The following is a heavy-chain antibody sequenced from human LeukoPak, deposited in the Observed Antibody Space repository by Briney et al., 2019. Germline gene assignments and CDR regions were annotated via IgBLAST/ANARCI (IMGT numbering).Heavy chain of an antibody. CDR1: GFTFTTYD. CDR3: AKEFSLLRNPTVFDS. D-gene: IGHD1-14*01. CDR2: VTTSGGGT. Sequence: GGSLRLSCAASGFTFTTYDMAWVRQASGKGLEWVSPVTTSGGGTYYADSVKGRFTISRDNSKNTVYLQMNYLRADDTAIYYCAKEFSLLRNPTVFDSWGQGSLVTVSS. J-gene: IGHJ4*02. V-gene: IGHV3-23*01.